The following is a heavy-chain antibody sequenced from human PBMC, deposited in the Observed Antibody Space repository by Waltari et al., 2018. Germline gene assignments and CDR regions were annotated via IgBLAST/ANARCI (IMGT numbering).Heavy chain of an antibody. CDR1: GGSISSG. Sequence: QVQLQESGPGLVKPSQTLSLTCTVSGGSISSGDYYWSWIRQPPGKGLEWVAVISYDGSNKYYADSVKGRFTISRDNSKNTLYLQMNSLRAEDTAVYYCARDRDTMVQGVIKVWGLVDYWGQGTLVTVSS. CDR2: ISYDGSNK. J-gene: IGHJ4*02. D-gene: IGHD3-10*01. CDR3: ARDRDTMVQGVIKVWGLVDY. V-gene: IGHV3-30*03.